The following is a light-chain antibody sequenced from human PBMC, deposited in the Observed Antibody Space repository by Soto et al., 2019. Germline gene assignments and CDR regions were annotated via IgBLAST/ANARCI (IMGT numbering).Light chain of an antibody. CDR2: EDT. J-gene: IGLJ3*02. V-gene: IGLV6-57*04. Sequence: NFMLTQPHSVSESPGKTVTISCTRSVGDIASTYVQWFQQRPGSAPKAIIYEDTKRPSGVPDRFSGAVDSSSNSASLTISGLETEDEADYYCQSYDLGNRGVFGGGTKVTVL. CDR3: QSYDLGNRGV. CDR1: VGDIASTY.